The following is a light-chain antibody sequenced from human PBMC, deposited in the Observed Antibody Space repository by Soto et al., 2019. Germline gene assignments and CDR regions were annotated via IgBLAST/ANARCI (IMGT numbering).Light chain of an antibody. CDR2: TAS. CDR1: QNIESN. J-gene: IGKJ1*01. CDR3: QHYNSYSEA. Sequence: DIVMTQSPVTLSVSPGESATLSCRASQNIESNLAWYQQKPGQSPRLLIYTASTRASGIPARFSGSGYGTEFTLTISSLQSDDFATYYCQHYNSYSEAFGQGTKVDIK. V-gene: IGKV3-15*01.